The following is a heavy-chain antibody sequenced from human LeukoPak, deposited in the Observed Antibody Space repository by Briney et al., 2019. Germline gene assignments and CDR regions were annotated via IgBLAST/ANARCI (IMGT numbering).Heavy chain of an antibody. CDR2: INWNGGST. J-gene: IGHJ3*01. CDR1: GFTFDDYG. CDR3: AKDAPSYDSSGDPDHAFDF. V-gene: IGHV3-20*04. D-gene: IGHD3-22*01. Sequence: GGSLRLSCAASGFTFDDYGMSWVRQAPGKGLEWVSGINWNGGSTGYADSVKGRFTISRDNSKNTLYVQMDNLRVDDTAVYYCAKDAPSYDSSGDPDHAFDFWGQGTMVTVSS.